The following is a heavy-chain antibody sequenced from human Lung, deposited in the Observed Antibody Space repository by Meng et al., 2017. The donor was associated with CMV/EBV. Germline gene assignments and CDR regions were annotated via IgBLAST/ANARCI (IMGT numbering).Heavy chain of an antibody. D-gene: IGHD5-24*01. CDR1: GYNFTSYY. Sequence: KVYCKASGYNFTSYYMHWVRQAPGQGLEWMAIINPSGGSTSYAQKFQGRVTMTRDTSTSTVYMELSSLRSEDTAVYYCARDLGYNDDYWGRGTLVTVSS. CDR2: INPSGGST. J-gene: IGHJ4*02. CDR3: ARDLGYNDDY. V-gene: IGHV1-46*01.